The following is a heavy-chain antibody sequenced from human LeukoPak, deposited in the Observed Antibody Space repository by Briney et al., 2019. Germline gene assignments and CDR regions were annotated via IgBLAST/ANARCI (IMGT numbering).Heavy chain of an antibody. CDR1: GGSISSYY. CDR2: IYTSGST. D-gene: IGHD3-9*01. CDR3: ARDVRYFDWLTSPDDAFDI. J-gene: IGHJ3*02. V-gene: IGHV4-4*07. Sequence: SETLSLTCTVSGGSISSYYWSWIRQPAGKGLEWIGRIYTSGSTNYNPSLKSRVTISVDTSKNQFSLKLSSVTAADTAVYYCARDVRYFDWLTSPDDAFDIWGQGTMVTVSS.